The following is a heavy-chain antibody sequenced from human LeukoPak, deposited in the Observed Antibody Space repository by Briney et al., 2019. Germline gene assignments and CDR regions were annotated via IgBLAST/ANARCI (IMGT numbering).Heavy chain of an antibody. J-gene: IGHJ4*02. CDR3: AREANLLWFGEGGFDY. CDR1: GFTFSDYW. D-gene: IGHD3-10*01. Sequence: GGSLRLSCAASGFTFSDYWMTWVRQAPGKGLEWVADIKTDGSDKSYVESVNGRFTISRDNAKTSLYLKMNSLSAEDTAVYYSAREANLLWFGEGGFDYWGQGTLVTVSS. V-gene: IGHV3-7*01. CDR2: IKTDGSDK.